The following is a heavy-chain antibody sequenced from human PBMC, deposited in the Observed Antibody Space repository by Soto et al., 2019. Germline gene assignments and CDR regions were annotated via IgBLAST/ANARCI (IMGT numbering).Heavy chain of an antibody. Sequence: ASVKVSCKASGYTFTSYYMNWVRQAPGQGLEWMGIINPSVGSTSYAQKFQCKVTMTSDTSTSTVYMELSSLRSEDTAVYYCARDRELCSGGSCYSGYYYYGMDVWGQGTTVTVSS. CDR1: GYTFTSYY. CDR3: ARDRELCSGGSCYSGYYYYGMDV. CDR2: INPSVGST. D-gene: IGHD2-15*01. V-gene: IGHV1-46*01. J-gene: IGHJ6*02.